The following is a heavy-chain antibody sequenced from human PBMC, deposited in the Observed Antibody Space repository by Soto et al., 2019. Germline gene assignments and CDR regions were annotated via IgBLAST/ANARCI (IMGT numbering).Heavy chain of an antibody. J-gene: IGHJ2*01. D-gene: IGHD6-19*01. Sequence: QVQLVESGGGLVKPGGSLRLSCAASGFTFSDYYMSWIRQAPGKGLEWVSYISSSSSYTNYADSVKGRFTISRDNAKNSLYLQMNSLRAEDTAVYYCARVIAVAGIGYYWYFDLWGRGTLVTVSS. V-gene: IGHV3-11*05. CDR2: ISSSSSYT. CDR3: ARVIAVAGIGYYWYFDL. CDR1: GFTFSDYY.